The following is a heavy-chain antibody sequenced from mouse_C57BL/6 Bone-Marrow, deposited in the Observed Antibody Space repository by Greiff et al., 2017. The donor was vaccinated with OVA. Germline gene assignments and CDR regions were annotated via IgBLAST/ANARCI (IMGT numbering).Heavy chain of an antibody. CDR1: GFTFSSYA. CDR3: ARDRATVVATKYFDY. CDR2: ISDGGSYT. V-gene: IGHV5-4*01. D-gene: IGHD1-1*01. J-gene: IGHJ2*01. Sequence: EVHLVESGGGLVKPGGSLKLSCAASGFTFSSYAMSWVRQTPEKRLEWVATISDGGSYTYYPDNVKGRFTISRDNAKNNLYLQMSHLKSEDTARYYCARDRATVVATKYFDYWGQGTTLTVSS.